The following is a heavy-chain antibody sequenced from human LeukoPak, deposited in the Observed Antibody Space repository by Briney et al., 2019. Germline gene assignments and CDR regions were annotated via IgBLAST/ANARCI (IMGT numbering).Heavy chain of an antibody. CDR1: GYDFTRNG. Sequence: ASVKVSCKAFGYDFTRNGISWVRQAPGQGLDWMGWISVYTGNTNYAQKFQGRVTLTTDTPTTTAYMELRGLRSDDTAAYFCARAYDGSGHGAFDIWGQGTMVTVSS. J-gene: IGHJ3*02. D-gene: IGHD3-22*01. CDR3: ARAYDGSGHGAFDI. V-gene: IGHV1-18*01. CDR2: ISVYTGNT.